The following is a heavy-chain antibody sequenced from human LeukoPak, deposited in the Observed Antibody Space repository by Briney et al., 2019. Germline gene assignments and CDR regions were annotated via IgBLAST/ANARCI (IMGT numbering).Heavy chain of an antibody. CDR3: AKDLAPAAY. CDR1: GFTFNTYA. D-gene: IGHD2-2*01. Sequence: PGGSLRLSCVASGFTFNTYAMSWVRQAPGKRLEWVSAISASDPGTYYADSVKGRFTISRDNSKNTLFLQMNSLRAEDTAVYYCAKDLAPAAYWGQGTLVTVSS. V-gene: IGHV3-23*01. J-gene: IGHJ4*02. CDR2: ISASDPGT.